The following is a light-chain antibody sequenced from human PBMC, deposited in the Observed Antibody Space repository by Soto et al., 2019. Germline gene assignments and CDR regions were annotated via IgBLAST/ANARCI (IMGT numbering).Light chain of an antibody. J-gene: IGKJ3*01. V-gene: IGKV3-15*01. CDR2: DAS. CDR3: QQYNNWLPFT. CDR1: QSVSRN. Sequence: EIVMTQSPATLSVSPGERATLSCRASQSVSRNLAWYQQKPGQAPRLLIYDASTRAAGIPARFSGRGSGTEFTLTVSSLQSEDFAVYYCQQYNNWLPFTFGPGTKVDVK.